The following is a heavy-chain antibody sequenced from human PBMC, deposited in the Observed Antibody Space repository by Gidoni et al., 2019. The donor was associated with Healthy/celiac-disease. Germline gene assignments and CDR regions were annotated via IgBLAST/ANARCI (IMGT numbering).Heavy chain of an antibody. CDR1: GFTFSSYG. Sequence: QVQLVESGGGVVQPGRSLRPSCAAPGFTFSSYGMHWVRQAPGKGLEWVAVIWYDGSNKYYADSVKGRFTISRDNSKNTLYLQMNSLRAEDTAVYYCARENVGLDYWGQGTLVTVSS. CDR3: ARENVGLDY. CDR2: IWYDGSNK. V-gene: IGHV3-33*01. J-gene: IGHJ4*02.